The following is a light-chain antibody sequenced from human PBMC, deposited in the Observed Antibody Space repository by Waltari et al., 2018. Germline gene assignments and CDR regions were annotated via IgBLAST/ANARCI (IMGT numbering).Light chain of an antibody. J-gene: IGKJ2*01. CDR3: LQAYSFPRT. Sequence: DIQMTQSPSFVSASVGVSVTITCRASQGISSVLAWYQQKPGKAPKLLIYTASTLQTGVPSRFSGSGSGTEFTLIITTLQPEDFATYFCLQAYSFPRTFGQGTKLEIK. V-gene: IGKV1-12*01. CDR1: QGISSV. CDR2: TAS.